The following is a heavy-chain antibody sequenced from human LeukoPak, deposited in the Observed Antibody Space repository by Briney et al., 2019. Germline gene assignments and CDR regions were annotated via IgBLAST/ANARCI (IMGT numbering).Heavy chain of an antibody. CDR2: IYYSGST. Sequence: SETLSLTCTVSRGSLSSGDYYWSWIRHPPGGGLEWIGYIYYSGSTYYNPSLKSRVTISVDTSKNQFSWKLSSLTAADPAVISCARATSTEFYPLFDFWGQGTRVTVSS. J-gene: IGHJ4*02. CDR1: RGSLSSGDYY. CDR3: ARATSTEFYPLFDF. V-gene: IGHV4-30-4*08. D-gene: IGHD2/OR15-2a*01.